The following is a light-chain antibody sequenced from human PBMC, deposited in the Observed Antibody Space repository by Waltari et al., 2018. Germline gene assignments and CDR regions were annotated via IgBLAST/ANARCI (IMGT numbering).Light chain of an antibody. Sequence: QSALTQPRSVSGSPGQPVTFSCTGTSRAIGDYNTVSWYQQHPGKAPKLMIYDVIKRPSGVPDRFSGSKSVNTASLTISGLQAEDEADYYCCSYAGRYTPYVFGTGTKVTVL. CDR3: CSYAGRYTPYV. CDR1: SRAIGDYNT. CDR2: DVI. J-gene: IGLJ1*01. V-gene: IGLV2-11*01.